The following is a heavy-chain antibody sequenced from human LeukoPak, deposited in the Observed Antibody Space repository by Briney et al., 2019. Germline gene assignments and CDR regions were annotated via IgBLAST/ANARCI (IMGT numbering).Heavy chain of an antibody. CDR2: INPNSGGT. J-gene: IGHJ4*02. CDR3: AATGMWIQLRLWRFDY. D-gene: IGHD5-18*01. CDR1: GYTFTGYY. Sequence: ASVKVSCKASGYTFTGYYMHWVRQAPGQGLEWMGWINPNSGGTNYAQKFQGRVTMTRGTSISTAYMELSRLRSDDTAVYYWAATGMWIQLRLWRFDYWGQGTLVTVSS. V-gene: IGHV1-2*02.